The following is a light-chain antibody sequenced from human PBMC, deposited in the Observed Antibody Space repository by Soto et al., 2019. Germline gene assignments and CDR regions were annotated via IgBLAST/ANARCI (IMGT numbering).Light chain of an antibody. Sequence: QSALTQPASVSGAPGPAITISCTGTSSDVGGYNYVSWYQQHPGKAPKLMMYDVSNRPSGVSNRFSGSKSGNTASLTISGLQAEDEADCYCSSYTGSSTLVVFGGGTELAVL. CDR2: DVS. CDR1: SSDVGGYNY. J-gene: IGLJ2*01. V-gene: IGLV2-14*01. CDR3: SSYTGSSTLVV.